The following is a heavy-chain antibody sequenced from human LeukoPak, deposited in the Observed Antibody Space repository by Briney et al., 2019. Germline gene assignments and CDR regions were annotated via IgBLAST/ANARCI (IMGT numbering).Heavy chain of an antibody. Sequence: GGSLRLSCAASGFTLSSYAMIWVRQGPGKGLEWDSAISVSGNTYHADSVKGRFTISRDSSKNTLYLQMNSLRAGDAAVYYCAKAPVTTCSGAYCYPFDYWSQGTLVTVSS. CDR3: AKAPVTTCSGAYCYPFDY. CDR2: ISVSGNT. D-gene: IGHD2-15*01. CDR1: GFTLSSYA. V-gene: IGHV3-23*01. J-gene: IGHJ4*02.